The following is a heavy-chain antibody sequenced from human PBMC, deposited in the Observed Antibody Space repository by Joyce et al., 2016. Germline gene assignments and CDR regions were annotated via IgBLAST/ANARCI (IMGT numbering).Heavy chain of an antibody. V-gene: IGHV3-48*03. D-gene: IGHD3-3*01. Sequence: EVQLVESGGGLVQPGGSLRLSCAASGFTFGPYEMNWVGQAPVKGLEWVSYISSTDNTMYYADSVKGRFTISRDNAKNSLFLQMHSLRAEDTAVYYCARGAYHDFWSAYGFFDLWGRGTLVTVSS. CDR1: GFTFGPYE. CDR2: ISSTDNTM. CDR3: ARGAYHDFWSAYGFFDL. J-gene: IGHJ2*01.